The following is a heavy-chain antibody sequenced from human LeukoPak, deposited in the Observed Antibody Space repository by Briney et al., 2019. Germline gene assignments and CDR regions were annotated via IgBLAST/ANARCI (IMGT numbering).Heavy chain of an antibody. CDR3: ARYYYGSGSYRWFDP. CDR1: GGTFSSYA. J-gene: IGHJ5*02. V-gene: IGHV1-69*05. CDR2: IIPIFGTA. D-gene: IGHD3-10*01. Sequence: ASVKVSCKASGGTFSSYAISWVRQAPGQGLEWMGGIIPIFGTANYAQKFQGRVTITTDESTSKAYMELSSLRSEDTAVYYCARYYYGSGSYRWFDPWGQGTLVTVSS.